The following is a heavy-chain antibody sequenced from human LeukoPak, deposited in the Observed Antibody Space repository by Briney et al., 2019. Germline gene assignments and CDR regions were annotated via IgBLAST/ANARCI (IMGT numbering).Heavy chain of an antibody. Sequence: GGSLRLSCAASGFTVSTNFMTWVRQAPGKGLEWVSSISSSSSYIYYADSVKGRFTISRGNAKNSLYLQMNSLRAEDTAVYYCARDDGYSYAFDYWGQGTLVTVSS. V-gene: IGHV3-21*01. CDR2: ISSSSSYI. CDR1: GFTVSTNF. J-gene: IGHJ4*02. CDR3: ARDDGYSYAFDY. D-gene: IGHD5-18*01.